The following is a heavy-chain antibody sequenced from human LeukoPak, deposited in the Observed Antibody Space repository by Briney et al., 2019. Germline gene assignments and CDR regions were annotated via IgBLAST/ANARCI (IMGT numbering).Heavy chain of an antibody. V-gene: IGHV3-15*01. Sequence: GGSLRLYCAASGFTFSNAWMSWVRQAPGKGLEWVGRIKSKTDGGTTDYAAPVKGRFTISRDDSKNTLYLQMNSLKTEDTAVYYCTTAPGIAVAGTFPRFDYWGQGTLVTVSS. D-gene: IGHD6-19*01. J-gene: IGHJ4*02. CDR3: TTAPGIAVAGTFPRFDY. CDR1: GFTFSNAW. CDR2: IKSKTDGGTT.